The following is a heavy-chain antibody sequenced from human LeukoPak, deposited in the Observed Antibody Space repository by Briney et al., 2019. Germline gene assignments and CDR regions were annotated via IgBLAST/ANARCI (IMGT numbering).Heavy chain of an antibody. J-gene: IGHJ5*02. CDR1: GGSITSYY. Sequence: SETLSLTCTVSGGSITSYYWSWIRQPPGKGLEWVGFVYYSGNTNYNPSLKSRVTISVDMSKNQFSLKLSSVTAADTAVYYCSRGLATTRGYNWFDTWGQGTLVTVSS. D-gene: IGHD1/OR15-1a*01. CDR2: VYYSGNT. CDR3: SRGLATTRGYNWFDT. V-gene: IGHV4-59*01.